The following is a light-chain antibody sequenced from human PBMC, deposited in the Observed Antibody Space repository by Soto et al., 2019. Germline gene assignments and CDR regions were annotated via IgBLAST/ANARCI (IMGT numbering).Light chain of an antibody. CDR3: ASYGGNNNVL. J-gene: IGLJ7*01. Sequence: QSALTQPPSASGSPGQSVTISCTGTSSDVGGYNYVSWYQQHPGKAPKLMMFEVSKRPSGVPDRFSGSKFGNTASLTVSGLQAEDEADYYCASYGGNNNVLFGGGTQLTVL. V-gene: IGLV2-8*01. CDR2: EVS. CDR1: SSDVGGYNY.